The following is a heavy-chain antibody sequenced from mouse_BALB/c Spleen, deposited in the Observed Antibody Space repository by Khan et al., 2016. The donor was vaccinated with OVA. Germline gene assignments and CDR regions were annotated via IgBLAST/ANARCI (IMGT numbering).Heavy chain of an antibody. CDR3: AKEGAYYRSDGWFAY. CDR1: GYTFTTYT. D-gene: IGHD2-14*01. Sequence: QVQLKESGAELARPGASVKMSCKASGYTFTTYTIHWVKQRPGQGLEWIGYIIPSTDYTTYNQKFKDKATLTADKSSSTAYMQLSSLTSDDSAVYHCAKEGAYYRSDGWFAYWGQGTLVTVSA. J-gene: IGHJ3*01. CDR2: IIPSTDYT. V-gene: IGHV1-4*01.